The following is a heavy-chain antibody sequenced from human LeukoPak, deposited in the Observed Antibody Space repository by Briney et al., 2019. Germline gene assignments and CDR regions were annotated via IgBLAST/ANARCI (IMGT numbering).Heavy chain of an antibody. J-gene: IGHJ4*02. V-gene: IGHV3-30*02. Sequence: GGSLRLSCAASGFRFSTFVMSWVRQAPGKGLEWVAFIRYDGSDKYYADSVKGRFTVSRDNSKNTLYLQMNSLRAEDTTVYYCAKDSHWGPWDWGQGTLVAVSS. D-gene: IGHD7-27*01. CDR3: AKDSHWGPWD. CDR2: IRYDGSDK. CDR1: GFRFSTFV.